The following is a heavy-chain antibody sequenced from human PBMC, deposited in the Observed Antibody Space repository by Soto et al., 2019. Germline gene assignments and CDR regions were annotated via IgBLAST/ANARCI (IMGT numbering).Heavy chain of an antibody. Sequence: PGGSLRLSCAASGFTVSSNYMSWARQAPGKGLEWVAFMSYDGNKKYYADSVKGRFTISRDNSKNTLYLQMDSLRAEDTAVYYCAKGLSGKQEWKKNGHWGQETKVTVPS. CDR1: GFTVSSNY. CDR2: MSYDGNKK. D-gene: IGHD3-10*01. J-gene: IGHJ4*02. V-gene: IGHV3-30*18. CDR3: AKGLSGKQEWKKNGH.